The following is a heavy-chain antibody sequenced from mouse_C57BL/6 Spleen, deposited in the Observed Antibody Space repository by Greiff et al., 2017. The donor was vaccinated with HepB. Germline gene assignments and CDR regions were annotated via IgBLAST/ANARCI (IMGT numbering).Heavy chain of an antibody. Sequence: EVQLVESVAELVRPGASVKLSCTASGFNIKNTYMHWVKQRPEQGLEWIGRIDPANGNTKYAPKFQGKATITADTSSNTAYLQLSSLTSEDTSIYYWARARNWDGCAYWGQGTLVTVAA. CDR2: IDPANGNT. CDR1: GFNIKNTY. J-gene: IGHJ3*01. CDR3: ARARNWDGCAY. V-gene: IGHV14-3*01. D-gene: IGHD4-1*02.